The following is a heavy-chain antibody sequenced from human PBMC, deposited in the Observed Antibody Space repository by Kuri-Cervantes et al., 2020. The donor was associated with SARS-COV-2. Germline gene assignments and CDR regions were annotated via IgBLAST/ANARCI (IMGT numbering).Heavy chain of an antibody. Sequence: GESLKISCAASGFTFSSYGMNWVRQAPGKGLEWVSYISSSSSTIYYADSVKGRFTISRDNAKNSLYLQMNSLRDEDTAVYYCAKHYGSGLSYYYYGMDVWGKGTTVTVSS. V-gene: IGHV3-48*02. CDR3: AKHYGSGLSYYYYGMDV. CDR1: GFTFSSYG. D-gene: IGHD3-10*01. J-gene: IGHJ6*04. CDR2: ISSSSSTI.